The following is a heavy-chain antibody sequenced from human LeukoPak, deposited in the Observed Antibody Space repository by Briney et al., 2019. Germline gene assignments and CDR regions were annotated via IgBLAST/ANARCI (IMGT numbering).Heavy chain of an antibody. D-gene: IGHD3-10*01. Sequence: GASVKVSFKASEYTFTNHDINWVRQTTGQGLEWVGWMNPKSGHTGYAHKFQGRLSMTRNTSINPAYMELNTLPCEDTAVYFCARCGYNYVSGGDRDFDFWGQGTLLTVSS. V-gene: IGHV1-8*01. CDR3: ARCGYNYVSGGDRDFDF. CDR1: EYTFTNHD. CDR2: MNPKSGHT. J-gene: IGHJ4*02.